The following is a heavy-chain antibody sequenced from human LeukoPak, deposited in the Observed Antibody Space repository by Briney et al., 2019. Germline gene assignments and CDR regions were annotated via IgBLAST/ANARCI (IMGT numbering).Heavy chain of an antibody. V-gene: IGHV3-48*01. J-gene: IGHJ6*03. CDR3: ARDRVGRQLVGRKYYYYYMDV. CDR2: ISSSSSTI. D-gene: IGHD6-13*01. CDR1: GFTFSSYS. Sequence: PGGSLRLSCAASGFTFSSYSMNWVRQAPGKGLEWVSYISSSSSTIYYADSVKGRFTISRDNAKNSLYLQMNSLRAEDTAVYYCARDRVGRQLVGRKYYYYYMDVWGKGNTVTISS.